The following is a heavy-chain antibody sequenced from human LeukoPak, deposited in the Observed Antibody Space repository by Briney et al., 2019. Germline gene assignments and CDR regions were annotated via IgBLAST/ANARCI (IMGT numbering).Heavy chain of an antibody. CDR3: ARGNWYFDL. CDR2: VYHSGST. CDR1: GGSISSYY. J-gene: IGHJ2*01. Sequence: PSETLSLTCTVSGGSISSYYWSWIRQPPGKGLEWIGCVYHSGSTTYNPSLKSRVTISVDTSKNQFSLKLNSVTAADTAVYYCARGNWYFDLWGRGSLVTVSS. V-gene: IGHV4-59*12.